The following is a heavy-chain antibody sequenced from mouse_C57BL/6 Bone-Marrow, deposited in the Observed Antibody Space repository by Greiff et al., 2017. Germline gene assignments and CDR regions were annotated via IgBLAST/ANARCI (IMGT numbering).Heavy chain of an antibody. CDR3: ARGLRGAFYYGYDWYFDV. CDR1: GYTFTSYT. D-gene: IGHD2-2*01. CDR2: INPSSGYT. J-gene: IGHJ1*03. V-gene: IGHV1-4*01. Sequence: VQVVESGAELARPGASVKMSCKASGYTFTSYTMHWVKQRPGQGLEWIGYINPSSGYTKSNQKFKDKATLTAEKSSSTAYMQLSSLTSEDSAVYDCARGLRGAFYYGYDWYFDVWGTGTTVTVSS.